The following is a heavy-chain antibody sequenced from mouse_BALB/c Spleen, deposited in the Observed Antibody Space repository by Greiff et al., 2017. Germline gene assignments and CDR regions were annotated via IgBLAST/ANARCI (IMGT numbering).Heavy chain of an antibody. CDR1: GYTFTDYE. J-gene: IGHJ2*01. Sequence: VQLQESGAELVRPGASVTLSCKASGYTFTDYEMHWVKQTPVHGLEWIGAIDPETGGTAYNQKFKGKATLTADKSSSTAYMELRSLTSEDSAVYYCTVNWDEGYWGQGTTLTVSS. CDR3: TVNWDEGY. D-gene: IGHD4-1*01. V-gene: IGHV1-15*01. CDR2: IDPETGGT.